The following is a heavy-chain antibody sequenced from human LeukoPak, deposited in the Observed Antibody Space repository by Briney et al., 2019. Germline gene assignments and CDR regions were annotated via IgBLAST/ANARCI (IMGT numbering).Heavy chain of an antibody. V-gene: IGHV4-59*08. CDR3: ARRVDILTGYGWFDP. CDR2: IYYSGST. J-gene: IGHJ5*02. CDR1: GGSIGSYY. D-gene: IGHD3-9*01. Sequence: SETLSLTCTVSGGSIGSYYWSWIRQPPGKGLEWIGYIYYSGSTNYNPSLKSRVTISVDTSKNQFSLKLSSVTAADTAVYYCARRVDILTGYGWFDPWGQGTLVTVSS.